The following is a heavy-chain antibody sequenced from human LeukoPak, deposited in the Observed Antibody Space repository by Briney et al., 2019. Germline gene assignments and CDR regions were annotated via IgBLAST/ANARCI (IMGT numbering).Heavy chain of an antibody. CDR1: GFTFYSDW. CDR2: INPDGSQK. D-gene: IGHD2-15*01. Sequence: GGSLRLSCAASGFTFYSDWMTWVRQAPGKGLEWVANINPDGSQKYYVDSVKGRFTISRDNAKNSLSLQMNSLRAEDTALYYCAKSVVVITFRFDDWGQGALVTVSS. CDR3: AKSVVVITFRFDD. V-gene: IGHV3-7*03. J-gene: IGHJ4*02.